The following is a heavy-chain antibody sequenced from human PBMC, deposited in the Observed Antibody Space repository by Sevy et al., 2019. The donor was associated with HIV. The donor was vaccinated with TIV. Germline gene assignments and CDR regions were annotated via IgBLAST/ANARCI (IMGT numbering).Heavy chain of an antibody. CDR2: ISWNSGSI. Sequence: GGSLRLSCAASGFTFDDYAMHWVRQAPGKGLEWVSGISWNSGSIGYADSVKGRFTISRDNAKNSMYLQMNSRRAEDTALYYCAKDINADYYDSSGYYYWGQGTLVTVSS. V-gene: IGHV3-9*01. CDR1: GFTFDDYA. J-gene: IGHJ4*02. D-gene: IGHD3-22*01. CDR3: AKDINADYYDSSGYYY.